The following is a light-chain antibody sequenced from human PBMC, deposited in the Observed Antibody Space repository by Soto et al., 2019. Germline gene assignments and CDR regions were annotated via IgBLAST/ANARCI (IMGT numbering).Light chain of an antibody. CDR3: QHHYTSSWT. V-gene: IGKV3-20*01. CDR1: QSVSGSN. Sequence: EVVLTQSPGTLSLSPGERATLSCRASQSVSGSNLAWYQQKPGQAPRLLIYGASNWATGIPDRFSGSGSGTDFTLTFSRLEPEDFAMYYCQHHYTSSWTFVQGTKVEIK. J-gene: IGKJ1*01. CDR2: GAS.